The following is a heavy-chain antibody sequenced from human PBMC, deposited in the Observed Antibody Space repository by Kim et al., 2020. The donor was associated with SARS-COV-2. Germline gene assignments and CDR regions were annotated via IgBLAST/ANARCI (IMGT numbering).Heavy chain of an antibody. CDR3: AKGSSVFWSDHLSGQYYYYYAMDV. Sequence: GGSLRLSCAASGFSFGSYAMSWVRQAPGKGLEWVSAISGGGFSTYYADSVKGRFTISRDNSKNTLYLQMNDLRADDTALYYCAKGSSVFWSDHLSGQYYYYYAMDVWGRGTTVTVSS. D-gene: IGHD3-3*01. J-gene: IGHJ6*02. CDR1: GFSFGSYA. V-gene: IGHV3-23*01. CDR2: ISGGGFST.